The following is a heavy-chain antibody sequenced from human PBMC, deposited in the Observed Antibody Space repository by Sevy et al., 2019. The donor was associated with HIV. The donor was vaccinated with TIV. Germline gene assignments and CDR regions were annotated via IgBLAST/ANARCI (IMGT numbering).Heavy chain of an antibody. V-gene: IGHV1-8*01. D-gene: IGHD3-16*01. CDR3: ARNPPFTGYFEY. Sequence: ASVKVSCKASGYTFTSYDINWVRQATGQGLEWIGWRSPNSGQTGYAQKFQGRVTITRSTSINTAFLELSNLTFEDTAVYYCARNPPFTGYFEYWGQGSVVTVSS. CDR1: GYTFTSYD. J-gene: IGHJ4*02. CDR2: RSPNSGQT.